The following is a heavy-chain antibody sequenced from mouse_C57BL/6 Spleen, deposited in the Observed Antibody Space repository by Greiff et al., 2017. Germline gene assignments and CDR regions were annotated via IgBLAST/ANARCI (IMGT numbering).Heavy chain of an antibody. Sequence: EVQLQQSGAELVRPGSSVKMSCKTSGYTFTSYGIHWVKQRPGQGLEWIGYIYLGNGYTEYNEKFKGKATLTSDTSSSTAYMQLSSLTSEDSAIYCCARDEDGYDARLDYWGQGTTRTVSS. CDR3: ARDEDGYDARLDY. V-gene: IGHV1-58*01. CDR2: IYLGNGYT. J-gene: IGHJ2*01. D-gene: IGHD2-2*01. CDR1: GYTFTSYG.